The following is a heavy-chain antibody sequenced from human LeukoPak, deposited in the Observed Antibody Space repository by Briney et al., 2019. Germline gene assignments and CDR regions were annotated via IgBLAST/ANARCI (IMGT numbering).Heavy chain of an antibody. CDR3: ARSSGLYARIDS. V-gene: IGHV5-51*01. Sequence: GESLKISCKASGYSSPTYWIAWVRQLPGKSLEGMGIIYPGDSDTRYSPSFQGQVTISADKSINTAYLQWRSLKASDTAMYYCARSSGLYARIDSWGQGTLVTVSS. J-gene: IGHJ5*01. CDR2: IYPGDSDT. D-gene: IGHD2-8*01. CDR1: GYSSPTYW.